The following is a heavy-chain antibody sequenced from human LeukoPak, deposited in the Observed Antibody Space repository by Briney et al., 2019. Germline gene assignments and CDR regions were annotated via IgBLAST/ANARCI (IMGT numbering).Heavy chain of an antibody. Sequence: GGSLRLSCAASGFSVSSNYMTWVRQAPGKGLEWVSVIYTGASTYYADSVRGRFTISGDNSRNTLYLQMNSLRAEDTAMYYCARFGPGPSGEPWGQGTLVTVSS. CDR2: IYTGAST. CDR3: ARFGPGPSGEP. D-gene: IGHD3-10*01. V-gene: IGHV3-53*01. J-gene: IGHJ5*02. CDR1: GFSVSSNY.